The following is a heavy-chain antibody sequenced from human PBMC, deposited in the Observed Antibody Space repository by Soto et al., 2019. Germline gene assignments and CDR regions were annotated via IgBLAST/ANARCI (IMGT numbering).Heavy chain of an antibody. CDR2: IKSKTDGGTT. Sequence: EVQLVESGGGLVKPGGSLRLSCAASGFTFSNAWMSWVRQAPGKGLEWVGRIKSKTDGGTTDYAAPVKGRFTIARDDSKNTLYLQMNSLKTEDTAVYYCTTEDYAISDDYWGQGTLVTVSS. D-gene: IGHD4-17*01. J-gene: IGHJ4*02. CDR1: GFTFSNAW. V-gene: IGHV3-15*01. CDR3: TTEDYAISDDY.